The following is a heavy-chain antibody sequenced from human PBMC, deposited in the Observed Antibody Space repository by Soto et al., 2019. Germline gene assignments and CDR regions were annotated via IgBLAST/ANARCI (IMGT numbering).Heavy chain of an antibody. V-gene: IGHV4-31*03. CDR2: IYYSGST. Sequence: SETLSLTCTVSGGSISSGGYYWSWIRQHPGKGLEWIGYIYYSGSTYYNPSLKSRVTISVDTSKNQFSLKLSSVTAADTAVYYCARHSPYGSGSPLILYYFDYWGQGTLVTVSS. CDR1: GGSISSGGYY. J-gene: IGHJ4*02. CDR3: ARHSPYGSGSPLILYYFDY. D-gene: IGHD3-10*01.